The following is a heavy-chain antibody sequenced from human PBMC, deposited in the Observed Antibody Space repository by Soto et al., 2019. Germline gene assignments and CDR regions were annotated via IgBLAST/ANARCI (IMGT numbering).Heavy chain of an antibody. J-gene: IGHJ4*02. V-gene: IGHV1-69*01. CDR1: GGTLRSHA. D-gene: IGHD5-18*01. Sequence: QVQLVQSGAEVKKPGSSVRVSCKASGGTLRSHAINWVRQAPGQGLEWMGGIIPIFGSPNYAQKFQGRLTVTADGSTNTAYMELNSLTSDDTAVYYCARIPRYSFPTSDDLDSWGQGTLVTVSS. CDR3: ARIPRYSFPTSDDLDS. CDR2: IIPIFGSP.